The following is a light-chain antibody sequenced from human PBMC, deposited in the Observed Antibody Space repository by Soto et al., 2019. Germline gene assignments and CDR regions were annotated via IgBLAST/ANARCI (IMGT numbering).Light chain of an antibody. V-gene: IGKV3D-15*01. J-gene: IGKJ5*01. CDR2: GAS. Sequence: EIVMTQSPATLSVSQGERATLSCRASESVGSNVAWYQQKPGQAPRVLIYGASIRAAGIPARFSGSGSGTDFTLTISSLEPEDSAVYYCHQRNIWPPVTFGQGTRLENK. CDR1: ESVGSN. CDR3: HQRNIWPPVT.